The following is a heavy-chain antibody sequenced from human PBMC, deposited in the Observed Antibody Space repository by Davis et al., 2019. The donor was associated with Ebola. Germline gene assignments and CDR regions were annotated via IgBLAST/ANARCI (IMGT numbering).Heavy chain of an antibody. CDR3: ASVVPAAGGDY. V-gene: IGHV4-4*02. CDR2: IYHSGST. J-gene: IGHJ4*02. D-gene: IGHD2-2*01. CDR1: GGSISSSNW. Sequence: MPSDTLSFTCAVSGGSISSSNWWSWVRQPPGKGLEWIGEIYHSGSTNYNPSLKSRVTISVDTSKNQFSLKLSSVTAADTAVYYCASVVPAAGGDYWGQGTLVTVSS.